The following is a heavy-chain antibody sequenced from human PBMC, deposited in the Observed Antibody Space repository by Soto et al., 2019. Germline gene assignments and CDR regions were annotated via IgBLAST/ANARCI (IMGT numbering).Heavy chain of an antibody. CDR1: GFTFSNAW. V-gene: IGHV3-15*01. CDR2: IKSKTDGGTT. Sequence: SLRLSCAASGFTFSNAWMSWVRQAPGKGLEWVGRIKSKTDGGTTDYAAPVKGRFTISRDDSKNTLYLQMNSLKTEDTAVYYCTTDGSYFLYYYFDYWGQGTLVTVSS. J-gene: IGHJ4*02. D-gene: IGHD1-26*01. CDR3: TTDGSYFLYYYFDY.